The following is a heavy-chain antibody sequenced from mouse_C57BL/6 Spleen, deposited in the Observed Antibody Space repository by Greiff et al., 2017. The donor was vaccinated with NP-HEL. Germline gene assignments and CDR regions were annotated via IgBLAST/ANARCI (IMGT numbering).Heavy chain of an antibody. CDR2: ISSGSSTI. J-gene: IGHJ1*03. Sequence: EVQLVESGGGLVKPGGSLKLSCAASGFTFSDYGMHWVRQAPEKGLAWVAYISSGSSTIYYADTVKGRFTFSRDNAKNTLFLQMTSLRVEDTAMYYCARDTYGSSSYWYFDVWGTGTTVTVSS. CDR3: ARDTYGSSSYWYFDV. D-gene: IGHD1-1*01. CDR1: GFTFSDYG. V-gene: IGHV5-17*01.